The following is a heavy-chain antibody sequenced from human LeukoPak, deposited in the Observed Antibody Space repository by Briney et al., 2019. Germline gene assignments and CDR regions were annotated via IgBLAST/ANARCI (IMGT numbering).Heavy chain of an antibody. J-gene: IGHJ4*02. CDR2: IYYSGST. CDR3: ARLDSSSWYYFDY. Sequence: SETLSLTCTVSGVSITSYYWSWIRQPPGKGLEWIGYIYYSGSTNYNPSLKSRVTISVDTSKNQFSLKLSSVTAADTAVYYCARLDSSSWYYFDYWGQGTLVTVSS. D-gene: IGHD6-13*01. V-gene: IGHV4-59*01. CDR1: GVSITSYY.